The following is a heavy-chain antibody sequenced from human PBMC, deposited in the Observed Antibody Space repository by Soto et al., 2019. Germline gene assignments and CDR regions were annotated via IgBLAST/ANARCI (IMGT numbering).Heavy chain of an antibody. J-gene: IGHJ5*01. Sequence: QVQLQESGPGLVKPSQTLSLTCTVSRGSISSAGYYLTWIRQHPGKGLEWIGFNYYDGSTYYNTSLNSRATISADPSKNAFSLQLRSVAAADKAMYFCARRTFHFNGGCFDSWGQGALVTVSS. CDR2: NYYDGST. D-gene: IGHD1-7*01. CDR1: RGSISSAGYY. V-gene: IGHV4-31*03. CDR3: ARRTFHFNGGCFDS.